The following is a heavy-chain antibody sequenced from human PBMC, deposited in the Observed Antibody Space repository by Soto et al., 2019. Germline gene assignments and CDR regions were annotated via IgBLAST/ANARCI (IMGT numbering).Heavy chain of an antibody. V-gene: IGHV3-7*01. D-gene: IGHD3-10*01. J-gene: IGHJ5*02. CDR3: FPGGGGSGS. CDR1: GFTFSSYW. CDR2: INQDGSRK. Sequence: EVQVVESGGGLVQPGGSLRLSCTISGFTFSSYWMNWVRQTPGKGLEWVANINQDGSRKYYVDSVKGRSTITRDNEKKSYFVRMNSVTAEDTAGYFCFPGGGGSGSWGQGTLVTVSS.